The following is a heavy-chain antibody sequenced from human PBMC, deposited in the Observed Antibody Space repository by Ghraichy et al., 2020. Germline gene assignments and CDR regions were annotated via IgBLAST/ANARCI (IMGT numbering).Heavy chain of an antibody. Sequence: LSLTCAASGFTFSSYSMNWVRQAPGKGLEWVSYISSSSSTIYYADSVKGRFTISRDNAKNSLYLQMNSLRDEDTAVYYCARPITGTTLGAFDIWGQGTMVTVSS. CDR1: GFTFSSYS. D-gene: IGHD1-7*01. CDR2: ISSSSSTI. CDR3: ARPITGTTLGAFDI. V-gene: IGHV3-48*02. J-gene: IGHJ3*02.